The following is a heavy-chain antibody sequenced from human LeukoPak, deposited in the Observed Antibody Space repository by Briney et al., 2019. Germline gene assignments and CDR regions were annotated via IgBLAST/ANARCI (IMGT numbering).Heavy chain of an antibody. D-gene: IGHD3-22*01. CDR3: ATSPSYYYDSSGYPDY. CDR1: GYTFTSYD. Sequence: GASVKVCCKASGYTFTSYDINWVRQATGQGLEWRGGMNLNSGNTGYAKKFQGRVTMTRNTSISTAYMELSSLRSEDTAVYYCATSPSYYYDSSGYPDYWGQGTLVTVSS. J-gene: IGHJ4*02. V-gene: IGHV1-8*01. CDR2: MNLNSGNT.